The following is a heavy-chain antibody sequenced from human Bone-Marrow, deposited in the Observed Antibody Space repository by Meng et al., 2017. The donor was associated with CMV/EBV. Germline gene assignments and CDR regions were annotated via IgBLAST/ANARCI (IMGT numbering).Heavy chain of an antibody. CDR3: AGPREGVWFGESLVERRLYYYYYGMDV. CDR2: IIPMYATA. V-gene: IGHV1-69*05. J-gene: IGHJ6*02. D-gene: IGHD3-10*01. CDR1: GGTFTNYA. Sequence: SVKVSCKASGGTFTNYAISWVRQAPGEGLEWMGGIIPMYATANYAERFQGRVTITTDESTSTAYMELSSLRSEDTAVYYCAGPREGVWFGESLVERRLYYYYYGMDVWGQGTTVTVSS.